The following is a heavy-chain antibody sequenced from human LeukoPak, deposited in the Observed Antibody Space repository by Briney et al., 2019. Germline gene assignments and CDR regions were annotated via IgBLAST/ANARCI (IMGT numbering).Heavy chain of an antibody. D-gene: IGHD1-26*01. J-gene: IGHJ4*02. CDR2: IYYSGST. CDR3: ASVEWEHAYYFDY. Sequence: SETLSLTCTVSGGSISSSSYYWGWIRQPPGKGLEWIGSIYYSGSTYYNPSLKSRVTISVDTSKNQFSLKLSSVTAADTAVYYCASVEWEHAYYFDYWSQGTLVTVSS. CDR1: GGSISSSSYY. V-gene: IGHV4-39*01.